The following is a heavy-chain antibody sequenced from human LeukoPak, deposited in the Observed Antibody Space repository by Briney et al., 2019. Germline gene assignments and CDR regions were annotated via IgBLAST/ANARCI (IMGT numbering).Heavy chain of an antibody. CDR1: GFTVEDYA. Sequence: TGVSLRLSCSASGFTVEDYAMHWVRQAPGKGLEWVSGITCNSADIGYADSVKGRFTMSSDNSKNSLYLQMNSLRPEDTALYYCAKLTVPSSPDLSYWGHGTQVTVSS. V-gene: IGHV3-9*01. CDR3: AKLTVPSSPDLSY. D-gene: IGHD4-17*01. J-gene: IGHJ4*01. CDR2: ITCNSADI.